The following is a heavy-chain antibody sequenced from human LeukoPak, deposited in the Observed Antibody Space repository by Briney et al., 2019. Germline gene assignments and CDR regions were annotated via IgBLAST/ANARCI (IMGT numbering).Heavy chain of an antibody. V-gene: IGHV4-59*01. Sequence: SETLSLTCIVSGGSISSYSCSWIRLPPGKGLEWIGYIYYGGSTNYNPSLKSRVAISVDTSKNQFSLKLSSVTPADTAVYYCASWISGNYQYFQHWGQGTPVTVSS. J-gene: IGHJ1*01. CDR2: IYYGGST. D-gene: IGHD1-26*01. CDR3: ASWISGNYQYFQH. CDR1: GGSISSYS.